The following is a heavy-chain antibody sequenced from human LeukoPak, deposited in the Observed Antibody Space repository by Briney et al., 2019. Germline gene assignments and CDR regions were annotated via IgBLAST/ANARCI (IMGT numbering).Heavy chain of an antibody. CDR1: GFIFSDHF. CDR3: ARHDYLGD. V-gene: IGHV3-53*01. J-gene: IGHJ4*02. Sequence: GGSLRLSCAASGFIFSDHFMAWVRQAPGKGLEWVALIKIDGRTYYPDSVKGRFTVSRDISRSMVYLQMNNLRVGDTAVYYCARHDYLGDWGQGTLVTVSS. CDR2: IKIDGRT.